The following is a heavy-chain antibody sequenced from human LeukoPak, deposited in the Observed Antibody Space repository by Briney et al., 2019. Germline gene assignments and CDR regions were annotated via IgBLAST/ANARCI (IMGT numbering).Heavy chain of an antibody. Sequence: GGALRLSCSASGFTFNSYMMHWGRQAPGGRLEYVSSFISNVIVIFYADAVKCQFTTSTQNTQTTPYLQINSLRAEDTAIYYCAKHYGSGTYYNYLYTWGEGTPVTVSP. CDR1: GFTFNSYM. CDR3: AKHYGSGTYYNYLYT. V-gene: IGHV3-64*04. J-gene: IGHJ5*02. CDR2: FISNVIVI. D-gene: IGHD3-10*01.